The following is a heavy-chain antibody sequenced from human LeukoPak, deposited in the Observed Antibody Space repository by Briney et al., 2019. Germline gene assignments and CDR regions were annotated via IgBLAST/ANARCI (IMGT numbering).Heavy chain of an antibody. V-gene: IGHV5-51*01. CDR3: ARGPDVAVAGASDY. J-gene: IGHJ4*02. CDR1: GYSFTAYW. CDR2: IYPGNSNT. Sequence: GESLKISCKGSGYSFTAYWIGWVRQMPGKGLEWMGIIYPGNSNTRYSPSFQGQVTVSADKSISTAYLQWSSLKASDTAMYYCARGPDVAVAGASDYWGQGTLVTVSS. D-gene: IGHD6-19*01.